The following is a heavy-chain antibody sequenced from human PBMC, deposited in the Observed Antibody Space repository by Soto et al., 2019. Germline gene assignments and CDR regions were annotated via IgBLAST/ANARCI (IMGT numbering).Heavy chain of an antibody. Sequence: QVQLVQSGAEVKKPGSSVKVSCKASGGTFSSYTTSWVRQAPGQGLEWMGRIIPILGIANYAQKFQGRVTITADKSTSTAYMELSSLRSEDTAVYYCARERGETTVTTDYYYYMDVWGKGTTVTVSS. J-gene: IGHJ6*03. CDR1: GGTFSSYT. CDR2: IIPILGIA. V-gene: IGHV1-69*08. D-gene: IGHD4-17*01. CDR3: ARERGETTVTTDYYYYMDV.